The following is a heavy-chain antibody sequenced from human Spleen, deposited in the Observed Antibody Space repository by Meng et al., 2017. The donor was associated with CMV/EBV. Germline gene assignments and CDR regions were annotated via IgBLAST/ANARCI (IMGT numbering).Heavy chain of an antibody. CDR2: IYSGGSST. D-gene: IGHD3-22*01. V-gene: IGHV3-23*03. CDR1: GFTFSSYA. CDR3: AKDPGYYDSSGYPYFDY. Sequence: GESLKISCAASGFTFSSYAMSWVRQAPGKGLEWVSVIYSGGSSTYYADSVKGRFTISRDNSKNTLYLQMNSLRAEDTAVYYCAKDPGYYDSSGYPYFDYWGQGTLVTVSS. J-gene: IGHJ4*02.